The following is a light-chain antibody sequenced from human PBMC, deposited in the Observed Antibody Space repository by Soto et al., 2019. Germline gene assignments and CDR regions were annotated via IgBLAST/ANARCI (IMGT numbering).Light chain of an antibody. CDR3: QQSYSTLQYT. CDR2: AAS. J-gene: IGKJ2*01. Sequence: DIQMTQSPSSLCASVGDRVTITCRASQSISSCLNWYQQKPGKAPKLLIYAASSLQSGVPSRFSGSGSGTDFPLTISSLPPEDFATYYCQQSYSTLQYTFGQGTKLEIK. CDR1: QSISSC. V-gene: IGKV1-39*01.